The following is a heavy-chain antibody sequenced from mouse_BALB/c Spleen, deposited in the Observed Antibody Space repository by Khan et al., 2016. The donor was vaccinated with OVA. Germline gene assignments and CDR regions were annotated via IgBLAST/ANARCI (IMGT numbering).Heavy chain of an antibody. J-gene: IGHJ3*01. D-gene: IGHD1-1*01. CDR1: DFSLTNYG. Sequence: QVQLKESGPGLVQPSQSLSITCTVSDFSLTNYGVHWVRQSPGQGLEWLGVIWSGGSTDYHVAFISRLSITKDNSKSQVFFKMNNLQVDDTAIYYCARRDYGSSYGFAYWGQGTLVTVSA. V-gene: IGHV2-4*02. CDR3: ARRDYGSSYGFAY. CDR2: IWSGGST.